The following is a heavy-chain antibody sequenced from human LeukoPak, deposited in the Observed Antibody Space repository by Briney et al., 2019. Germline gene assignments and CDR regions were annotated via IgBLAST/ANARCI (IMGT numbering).Heavy chain of an antibody. CDR1: ENRRTQLP. CDR2: FRPENDVP. Sequence: ASVRVSCKFSENRRTQLPMHWARQAPGEGLEWMGGFRPENDVPIYAEKFKGRLAMYTDTSADTAYMELSSLKSDDTAVYFCATLLDTFWSGHSVPPEDYWGQGTLVTVSS. J-gene: IGHJ4*02. D-gene: IGHD3-3*01. CDR3: ATLLDTFWSGHSVPPEDY. V-gene: IGHV1-24*01.